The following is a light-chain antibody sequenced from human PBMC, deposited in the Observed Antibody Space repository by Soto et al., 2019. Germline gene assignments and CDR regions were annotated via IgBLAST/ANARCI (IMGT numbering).Light chain of an antibody. CDR3: QQFNNYPLT. J-gene: IGKJ4*01. CDR2: DAS. V-gene: IGKV1D-13*01. CDR1: QGISSA. Sequence: AIQLTQSPSSLSASVGDTVTITCRASQGISSALAWYRQKPGKAPKLLISDASTLESGVPSRFSGSGSGTDFTLTISSLQPEDFATYYCQQFNNYPLTFGGGTKVDIK.